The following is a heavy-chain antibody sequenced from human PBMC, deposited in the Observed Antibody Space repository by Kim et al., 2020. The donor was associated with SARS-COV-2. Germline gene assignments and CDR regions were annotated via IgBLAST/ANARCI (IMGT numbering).Heavy chain of an antibody. CDR2: ISSNGGST. J-gene: IGHJ5*01. CDR3: ARAPSEDDSSGYYWFDF. Sequence: GGSLRLSCAASGFTFSSYAMHWVRQAPGKGLEYVSAISSNGGSTYYANSVKGRFTISRDNSKNTLYLQMGSLRAEDMAVYYCARAPSEDDSSGYYWFDF. D-gene: IGHD3-22*01. CDR1: GFTFSSYA. V-gene: IGHV3-64*01.